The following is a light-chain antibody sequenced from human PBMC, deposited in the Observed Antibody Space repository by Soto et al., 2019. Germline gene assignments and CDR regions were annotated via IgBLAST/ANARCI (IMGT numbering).Light chain of an antibody. CDR3: CSYAGGSTPVI. CDR2: EDN. V-gene: IGLV2-23*01. J-gene: IGLJ2*01. CDR1: SSDVGSYHP. Sequence: QSALTQPASVSESPGQSITISCTGTSSDVGSYHPVSWYQHHPGRAPELMIYEDNKRPSGVSIRFSGSKSGNTASLTISGLQAEDEADYYCCSYAGGSTPVIFGGGTKLTVL.